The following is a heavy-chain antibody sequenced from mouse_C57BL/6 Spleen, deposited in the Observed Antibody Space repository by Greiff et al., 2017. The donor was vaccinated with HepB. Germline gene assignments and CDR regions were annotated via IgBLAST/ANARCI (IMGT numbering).Heavy chain of an antibody. Sequence: VQLLQSGPELVKPGASVKISCKASGYAFSSYWMNWVQQRPGKGLEWIGQIYPGDGDTNYNGKFKGKDTLTADKSSSTYYVQLSSLTSGDSSVYCCAGSGTDYWGQGTTLTVSS. CDR2: IYPGDGDT. CDR3: AGSGTDY. J-gene: IGHJ2*01. D-gene: IGHD1-1*02. CDR1: GYAFSSYW. V-gene: IGHV1-80*01.